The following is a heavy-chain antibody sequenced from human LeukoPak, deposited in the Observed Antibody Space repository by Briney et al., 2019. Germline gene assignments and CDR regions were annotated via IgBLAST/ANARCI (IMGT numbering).Heavy chain of an antibody. CDR1: GFTVSSNY. D-gene: IGHD6-19*01. Sequence: PGGSLRLSCAASGFTVSSNYMSWVRQAPGKGLEWVSVIYSGGSTSYADSVKGRFTISRDNAKNTLYLQMNSLRAEDTAVYYCARDRYSSAWYEEWGQGTLVTVSS. CDR3: ARDRYSSAWYEE. CDR2: IYSGGST. V-gene: IGHV3-66*01. J-gene: IGHJ4*02.